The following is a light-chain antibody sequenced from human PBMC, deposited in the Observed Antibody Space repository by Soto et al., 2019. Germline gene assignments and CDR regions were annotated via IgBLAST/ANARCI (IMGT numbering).Light chain of an antibody. Sequence: QSALTQPASVSGSPGQSITIPCTGTSSDVGGYNLVSWYQQHPGRAPKLMIYEVSNRPSGVSNRFSGSKSGNTASLTISGLQAEDEADYFCSSYSSSSTFYVFGTGTKVTGL. CDR1: SSDVGGYNL. CDR2: EVS. J-gene: IGLJ1*01. V-gene: IGLV2-14*01. CDR3: SSYSSSSTFYV.